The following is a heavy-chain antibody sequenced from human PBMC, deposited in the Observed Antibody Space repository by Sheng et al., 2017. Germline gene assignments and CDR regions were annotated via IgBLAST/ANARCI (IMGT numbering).Heavy chain of an antibody. CDR2: IWYDGSNK. CDR3: ARLGSGWSIDY. V-gene: IGHV3-33*01. CDR1: GFTFSSYG. J-gene: IGHJ4*02. Sequence: QVQLVESGGGVVQPGRSLRLSCAASGFTFSSYGILWVRQAPGKGLEWVAVIWYDGSNKYYADSVKGRFTISRDNSKNTLYLQMNSLTAEDTAAYYCARLGSGWSIDYWGQGTLVTV. D-gene: IGHD6-19*01.